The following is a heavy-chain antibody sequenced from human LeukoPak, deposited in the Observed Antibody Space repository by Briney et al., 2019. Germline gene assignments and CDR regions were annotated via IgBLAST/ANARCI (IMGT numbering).Heavy chain of an antibody. J-gene: IGHJ4*02. CDR2: IKEDGSEK. CDR3: AKDRRTTVTTPAVSFDY. CDR1: GFTFSSYW. Sequence: GGSLRLSCAASGFTFSSYWMTWVRQAPGKGLEWVANIKEDGSEKYYVDSVKGRFTISRDNAKNSLYLQMNSLRAEDTAVYYCAKDRRTTVTTPAVSFDYWGQGTLVTVSS. D-gene: IGHD4-17*01. V-gene: IGHV3-7*01.